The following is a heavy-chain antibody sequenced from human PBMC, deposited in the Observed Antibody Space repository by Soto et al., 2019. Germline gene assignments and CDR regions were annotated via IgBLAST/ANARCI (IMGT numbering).Heavy chain of an antibody. CDR1: GFTFSSYG. CDR2: ISYDGSNK. J-gene: IGHJ6*02. CDR3: AKDRDTIFGVGYYYYGMDV. V-gene: IGHV3-30*18. D-gene: IGHD3-3*01. Sequence: GGSLRLSCAASGFTFSSYGMHWVRQAPGKGLEWVAVISYDGSNKYYADSVKGRFTISRDNSKNTLYLQMNSLRAEDTAVYYCAKDRDTIFGVGYYYYGMDVWGQGTTVTVSS.